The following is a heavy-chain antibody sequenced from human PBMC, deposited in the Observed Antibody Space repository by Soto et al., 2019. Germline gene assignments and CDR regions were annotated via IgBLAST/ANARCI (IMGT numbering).Heavy chain of an antibody. CDR3: ARGYGSSSPWFDP. J-gene: IGHJ5*02. CDR2: INPTGPTT. Sequence: QVQVVQSGAAVKTPGASVKVSCKASGYTFTSYRMHWVRQAPGQGLEWMGMINPTGPTTTYVEKFQGRLTMTSDTSTSTVYMELSSLRSEDTAIYYCARGYGSSSPWFDPWGPGTLVTVSS. V-gene: IGHV1-46*01. D-gene: IGHD6-6*01. CDR1: GYTFTSYR.